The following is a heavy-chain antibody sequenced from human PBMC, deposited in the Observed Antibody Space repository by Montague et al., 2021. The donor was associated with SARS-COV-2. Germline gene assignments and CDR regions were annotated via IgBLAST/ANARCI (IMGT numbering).Heavy chain of an antibody. Sequence: YIYYADSVKGRFTISRDNAKNSLYLHMNSLRADDTAVYYCARDNWAGATEVDYWGQGTLVTVSA. D-gene: IGHD1-26*01. J-gene: IGHJ4*02. CDR2: YI. V-gene: IGHV3-21*01. CDR3: ARDNWAGATEVDY.